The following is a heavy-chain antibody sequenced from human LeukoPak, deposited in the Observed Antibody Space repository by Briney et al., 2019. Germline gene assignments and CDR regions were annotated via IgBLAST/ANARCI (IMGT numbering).Heavy chain of an antibody. CDR2: IYYSGST. Sequence: PSETLSLTCTVSGGSISSYYWSWIRQPPGKGLEWIGDIYYSGSTNYNPSLKGRVTISVATSKNQFSLELSSVTAADTAVYYCAGEHGFDSSGYYFPHHWGQGTLVTVSS. D-gene: IGHD3-22*01. J-gene: IGHJ5*02. CDR3: AGEHGFDSSGYYFPHH. CDR1: GGSISSYY. V-gene: IGHV4-59*12.